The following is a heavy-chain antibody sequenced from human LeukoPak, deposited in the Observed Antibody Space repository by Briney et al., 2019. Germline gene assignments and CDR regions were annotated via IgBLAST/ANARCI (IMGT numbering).Heavy chain of an antibody. J-gene: IGHJ3*02. CDR1: GFTFSSYS. CDR2: ISSSSSYI. Sequence: GGSLRLSCAASGFTFSSYSMNWVRQAPGKGLEWVSSISSSSSYIYYADSVKGRFTISRDNAKNSLYLQMNSLRAEDTAVYHCARFEGKYDSSAVGAFDIWGQGTMVTVSS. V-gene: IGHV3-21*01. CDR3: ARFEGKYDSSAVGAFDI. D-gene: IGHD3-22*01.